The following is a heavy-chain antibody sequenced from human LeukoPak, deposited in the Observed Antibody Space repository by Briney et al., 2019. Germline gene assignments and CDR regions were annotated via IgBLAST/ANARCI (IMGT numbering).Heavy chain of an antibody. D-gene: IGHD4-17*01. Sequence: GGSLRLSCAASGFTFSSYGMSWVRQAPGKGLEWVAAIRGGGGSTYYADSVKGRFTISRDNSKNTLYLQMNSLRAEDTAVYYCAKDRWTTVTLFDYWGQGTLVTVSS. CDR3: AKDRWTTVTLFDY. CDR1: GFTFSSYG. V-gene: IGHV3-23*01. CDR2: IRGGGGST. J-gene: IGHJ4*02.